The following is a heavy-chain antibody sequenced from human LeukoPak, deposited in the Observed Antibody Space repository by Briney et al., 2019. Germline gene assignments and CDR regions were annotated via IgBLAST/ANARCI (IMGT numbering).Heavy chain of an antibody. CDR2: ISGSGGNT. V-gene: IGHV3-23*01. J-gene: IGHJ4*02. CDR1: GFAFSGFA. D-gene: IGHD4-17*01. Sequence: GGSLRLSCSASGFAFSGFAMGWVRQAPGKGLEWVSSISGSGGNTYYADSVEGRFTVSRDNSKNTLYLQMDSLRAEDAALYYCARGRGGDYVPSRFDYWGQGTLVTVSS. CDR3: ARGRGGDYVPSRFDY.